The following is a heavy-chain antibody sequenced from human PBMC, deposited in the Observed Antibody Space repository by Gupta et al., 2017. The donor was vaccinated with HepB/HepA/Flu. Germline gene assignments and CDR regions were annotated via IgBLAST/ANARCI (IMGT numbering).Heavy chain of an antibody. V-gene: IGHV2-5*01. CDR2: IYWNDDK. Sequence: QITLKESGPTLVKPTQTLTLTCTFSGFSLSTGGVGVAWIRQPPGKALEWLALIYWNDDKNYSPSLRSRLTITKDTSKNQVVLTVTNMDPVDTATYYCVYRKDPWGYINGWFYFDSWGQGNLVTVS. CDR1: GFSLSTGGVG. CDR3: VYRKDPWGYINGWFYFDS. J-gene: IGHJ4*02. D-gene: IGHD6-19*01.